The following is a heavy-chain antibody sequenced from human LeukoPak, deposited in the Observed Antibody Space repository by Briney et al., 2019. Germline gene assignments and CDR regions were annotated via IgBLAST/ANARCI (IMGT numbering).Heavy chain of an antibody. J-gene: IGHJ4*02. V-gene: IGHV1-2*02. D-gene: IGHD5-12*01. CDR2: INPNRGGT. CDR3: ARAYTGFEAFDY. CDR1: GYTFTGYY. Sequence: GASVKVSCKASGYTFTGYYMHWVRQAPGQGLEWMGWINPNRGGTNYAQKFQDRVTMTRDTSISTAYMELSRLRSDDTAMYFCARAYTGFEAFDYWGQGTLVTVSS.